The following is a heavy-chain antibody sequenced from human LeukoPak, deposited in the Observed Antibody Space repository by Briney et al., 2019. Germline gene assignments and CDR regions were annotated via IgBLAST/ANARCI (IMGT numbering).Heavy chain of an antibody. CDR3: AKDNRRHYTSGPNPDSLH. Sequence: SLELSRASSRFLFNNYALHLVRQPPRKGLEVVSGIRWNSGSIDYADSVKGRFTISRDNAKNSLYLQMNSLRVEDTAFYYCAKDNRRHYTSGPNPDSLHWGQGALVTVSS. CDR1: RFLFNNYA. J-gene: IGHJ4*02. V-gene: IGHV3-9*01. CDR2: IRWNSGSI. D-gene: IGHD6-19*01.